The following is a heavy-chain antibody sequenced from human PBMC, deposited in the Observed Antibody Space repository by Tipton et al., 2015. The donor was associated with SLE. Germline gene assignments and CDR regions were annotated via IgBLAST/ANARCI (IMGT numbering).Heavy chain of an antibody. V-gene: IGHV4-38-2*02. CDR2: IYHSGST. D-gene: IGHD6-6*01. CDR3: AREGRRGQLALDY. J-gene: IGHJ4*02. Sequence: TLSLTCAVSGYSISSGYYWGWIRQPPGEGLEWIGSIYHSGSTYYNPSLKSRVTISVDTSKNQFSLKLSSVTAADTAVYYCAREGRRGQLALDYWGQGTLVTVSS. CDR1: GYSISSGYY.